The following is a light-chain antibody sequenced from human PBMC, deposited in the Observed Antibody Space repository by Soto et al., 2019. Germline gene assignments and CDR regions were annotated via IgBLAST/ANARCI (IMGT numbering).Light chain of an antibody. CDR2: AAS. Sequence: DIQMTQSPASLSASVGDRVTITCRASQSISSYLNWYQQKPGTATKLLIYAASSLQSGVPSRFGGSGSGTDFTLTISSLQPEDFATYYCQQRYSTLLTCGGGTMVEIK. J-gene: IGKJ4*01. CDR3: QQRYSTLLT. V-gene: IGKV1-39*01. CDR1: QSISSY.